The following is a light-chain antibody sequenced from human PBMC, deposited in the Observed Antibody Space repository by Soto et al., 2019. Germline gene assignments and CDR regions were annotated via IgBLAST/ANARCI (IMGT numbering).Light chain of an antibody. CDR2: EVS. CDR1: SSGVGGYNY. Sequence: QSALTQPASVSGSPGQSSTISFTGTSSGVGGYNYVSWYQQHPGKAPKLMIYEVSNRPSGVSNLFSGSKSGNTASLTISGLQAEDEADYYCSSYTISTPYVFGTGTKLTVL. J-gene: IGLJ1*01. CDR3: SSYTISTPYV. V-gene: IGLV2-14*01.